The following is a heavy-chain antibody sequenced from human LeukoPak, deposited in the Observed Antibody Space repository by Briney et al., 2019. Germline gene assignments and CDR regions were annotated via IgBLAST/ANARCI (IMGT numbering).Heavy chain of an antibody. D-gene: IGHD3-22*01. CDR3: ARGRFVLDYYRFDY. J-gene: IGHJ4*02. CDR1: GYTFTSYY. Sequence: ASVKVSCKASGYTFTSYYMHWVRQAPGQGLEWMGMFNPSGGGTTYAQKFQGRVTMTRDTSTSTVYMERSSLRSEDTAVYYCARGRFVLDYYRFDYWGQRTLVTVSS. CDR2: FNPSGGGT. V-gene: IGHV1-46*01.